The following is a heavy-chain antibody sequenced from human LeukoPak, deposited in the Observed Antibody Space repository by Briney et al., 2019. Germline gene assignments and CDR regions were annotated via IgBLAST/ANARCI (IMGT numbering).Heavy chain of an antibody. CDR1: GYTFTSYA. Sequence: SVKVSCKASGYTFTSYAMNWVRQAPGQGLEWMGRIIPILGIANYAQKFQGRVTITADKSTSTAYMELSSLRSEDTAVYYCARVPGYYGSGSYYKENYWGQGTLVTVSS. V-gene: IGHV1-69*04. J-gene: IGHJ4*02. D-gene: IGHD3-10*01. CDR2: IIPILGIA. CDR3: ARVPGYYGSGSYYKENY.